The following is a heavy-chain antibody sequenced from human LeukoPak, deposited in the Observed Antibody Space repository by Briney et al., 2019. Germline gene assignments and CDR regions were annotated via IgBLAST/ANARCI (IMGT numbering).Heavy chain of an antibody. CDR3: ARDSEHSSSFAFDI. V-gene: IGHV3-7*01. J-gene: IGHJ3*02. Sequence: GESLRLSCAASGFTFRSHWVSWVRQAPGKGLEWEANINQDGSEKHYVDYVKGRFTISRDNAKNSLYLQMNSLRAEDTAMYYCARDSEHSSSFAFDIWGQGTMVTVSS. D-gene: IGHD6-13*01. CDR2: INQDGSEK. CDR1: GFTFRSHW.